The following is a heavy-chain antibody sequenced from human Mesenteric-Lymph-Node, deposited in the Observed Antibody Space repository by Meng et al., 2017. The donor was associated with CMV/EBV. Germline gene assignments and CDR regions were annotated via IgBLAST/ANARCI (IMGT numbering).Heavy chain of an antibody. V-gene: IGHV3-30*02. Sequence: GESLKISCAASGFTFNDYAMLWVRQAPGKGLEWVAYVRFDGPIKYYAGSVKGRFTISRDNSKNTVYLQMNSLRAEDTAVYYCARDRKWEKPYYFDYWGQGTLVTVSS. D-gene: IGHD1-26*01. J-gene: IGHJ4*02. CDR2: VRFDGPIK. CDR3: ARDRKWEKPYYFDY. CDR1: GFTFNDYA.